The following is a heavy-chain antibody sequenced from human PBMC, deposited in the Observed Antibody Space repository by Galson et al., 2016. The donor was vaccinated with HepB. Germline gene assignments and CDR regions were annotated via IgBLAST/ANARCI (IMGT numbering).Heavy chain of an antibody. D-gene: IGHD6-19*01. J-gene: IGHJ4*02. CDR3: ASSGWSPQDY. CDR1: GASISSYY. V-gene: IGHV4-4*07. CDR2: IYPSGST. Sequence: ETLSLTCTVSGASISSYYWSWIRQPAEKGLEWIGRIYPSGSTSYNPSLKGRVTMSVDTSNNQFSLKLSSVTAADTAVYYCASSGWSPQDYWGQGTLVTVSS.